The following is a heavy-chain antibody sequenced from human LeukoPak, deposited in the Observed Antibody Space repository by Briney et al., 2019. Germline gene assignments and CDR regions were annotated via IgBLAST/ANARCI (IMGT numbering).Heavy chain of an antibody. J-gene: IGHJ4*02. CDR2: ISAYNGNT. Sequence: ASVKVSCKASGYTFTSYGISWVRRAPGQGLEWMGWISAYNGNTNYAQKLQGRVTMTTDTSTSTAYMELRSLRSDDTAVYYCARDLGYSSSWYRPFDYWGQGTLVTVSS. CDR1: GYTFTSYG. D-gene: IGHD6-13*01. V-gene: IGHV1-18*01. CDR3: ARDLGYSSSWYRPFDY.